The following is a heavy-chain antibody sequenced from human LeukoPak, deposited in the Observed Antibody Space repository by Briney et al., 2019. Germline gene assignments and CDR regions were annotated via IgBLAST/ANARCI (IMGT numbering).Heavy chain of an antibody. Sequence: GASVTVSFKSAAFTFTIYGISWVRQAPGQGLEWVGWISGYNGNTNYSQKFRGRLTMTTDTSTTTAYMELRSLRSDDTAVYYCAKDRSSSAREDWGQGTLVTVSS. D-gene: IGHD6-13*01. CDR2: ISGYNGNT. CDR1: AFTFTIYG. CDR3: AKDRSSSARED. V-gene: IGHV1-18*01. J-gene: IGHJ4*02.